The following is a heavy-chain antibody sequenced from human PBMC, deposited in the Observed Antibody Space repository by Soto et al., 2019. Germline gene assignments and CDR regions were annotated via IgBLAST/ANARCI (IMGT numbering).Heavy chain of an antibody. Sequence: QVQLVQSGTEVKKPGASVKVSCKASGYTFTSYDINWVRQATGQGLEWMGWMNPNSGNTGYAQKFQGRVTMTRNTSISTAYMELSSLRSEDTAVYYCARVIWSGYPNWFDPWGQGTLVTVSS. D-gene: IGHD3-3*01. CDR2: MNPNSGNT. CDR3: ARVIWSGYPNWFDP. J-gene: IGHJ5*02. CDR1: GYTFTSYD. V-gene: IGHV1-8*01.